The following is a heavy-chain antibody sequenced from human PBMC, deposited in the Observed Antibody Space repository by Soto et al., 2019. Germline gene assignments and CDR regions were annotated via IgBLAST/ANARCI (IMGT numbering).Heavy chain of an antibody. CDR3: ARDPYDSSGYPNWFDP. Sequence: SVKVSCKASGGTFSSYAISWVRQAPGQGLEWMGGIIPIFGTANYAQKFQGRVTITADKSTSTAYMELSSLRSEDTAVYYCARDPYDSSGYPNWFDPWGQGTLVTVSS. CDR1: GGTFSSYA. V-gene: IGHV1-69*06. CDR2: IIPIFGTA. J-gene: IGHJ5*02. D-gene: IGHD3-22*01.